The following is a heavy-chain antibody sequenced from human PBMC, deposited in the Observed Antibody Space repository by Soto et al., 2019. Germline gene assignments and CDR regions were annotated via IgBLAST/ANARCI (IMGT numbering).Heavy chain of an antibody. D-gene: IGHD3-22*01. V-gene: IGHV4-4*07. CDR3: CRDSSSSFFY. CDR1: GVSVRSYT. Sequence: SETLSLTCIVSGVSVRSYTWSWVRQPANKGLEWIGRVFSSMFYDGDTYHNPSLKSRVSISVDTSKNQFSLTLTSVTAADTAVYFCCRDSSSSFFYWGQGILVTVSS. J-gene: IGHJ1*01. CDR2: VFSSMFYDGDT.